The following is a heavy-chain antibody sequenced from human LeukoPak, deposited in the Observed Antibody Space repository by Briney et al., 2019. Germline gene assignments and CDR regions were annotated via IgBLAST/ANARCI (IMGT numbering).Heavy chain of an antibody. V-gene: IGHV3-74*01. CDR1: GFIFKISA. CDR3: AREFTSSSWPNFDY. CDR2: INTDGSST. D-gene: IGHD6-13*01. Sequence: GGSPRLSCVASGFIFKISAMGWVRQAPGKGLVWVSRINTDGSSTSYADSVKGRFTISRDNAKNTLYLQMNSLRAEDTAVYYCAREFTSSSWPNFDYWGQGTLVTVSS. J-gene: IGHJ4*02.